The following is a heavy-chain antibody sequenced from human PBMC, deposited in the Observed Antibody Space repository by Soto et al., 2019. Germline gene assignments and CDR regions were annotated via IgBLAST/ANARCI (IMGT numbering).Heavy chain of an antibody. CDR1: GFTFSSYS. Sequence: EVQLLESGGGLVQPGGSLRLSCAASGFTFSSYSMNWVRQAPGKGLEWVSSISSSSSYIYYADSVKGRFTISRDNAKNSLYLQMNSLRAEDTAVYYCAREDAFDGYNCGGGQGTLVTVSS. CDR2: ISSSSSYI. J-gene: IGHJ4*02. V-gene: IGHV3-21*01. D-gene: IGHD5-12*01. CDR3: AREDAFDGYNCG.